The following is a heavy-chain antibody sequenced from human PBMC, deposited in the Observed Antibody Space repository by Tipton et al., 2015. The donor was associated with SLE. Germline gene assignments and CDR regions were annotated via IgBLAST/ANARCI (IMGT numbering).Heavy chain of an antibody. CDR3: ARDLNWVTGASDD. CDR1: GFTFSTYA. Sequence: SLRLSCAASGFTFSTYAMAWVRQAPGKGLEWVSTLGDSDSTTYYADSVKGRFTISRDNSKNTLYLQMSSLRAVDTALYYCARDLNWVTGASDDWGQGTLVTVSS. D-gene: IGHD1-26*01. V-gene: IGHV3-23*01. CDR2: LGDSDSTT. J-gene: IGHJ4*02.